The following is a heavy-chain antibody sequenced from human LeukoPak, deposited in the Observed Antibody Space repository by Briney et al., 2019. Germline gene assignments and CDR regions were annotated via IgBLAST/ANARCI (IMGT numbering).Heavy chain of an antibody. CDR2: IYYSGST. CDR3: ARTGRYCSSTSCRNHDAFDI. J-gene: IGHJ3*02. D-gene: IGHD2-2*01. Sequence: SETLSLTCTVSGGSISSYYWSWIRQPPGKGLEWIGYIYYSGSTNYNPSLKSRVTISVDTSKNHFSLKLSSVTAADTAVYYCARTGRYCSSTSCRNHDAFDIWGQGTMVTVSS. CDR1: GGSISSYY. V-gene: IGHV4-59*01.